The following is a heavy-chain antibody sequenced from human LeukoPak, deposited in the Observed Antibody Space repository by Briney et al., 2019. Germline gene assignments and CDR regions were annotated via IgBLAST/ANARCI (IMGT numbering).Heavy chain of an antibody. CDR3: ARWRFMVRGGGGFDP. CDR2: IYISGST. V-gene: IGHV4-4*07. CDR1: GGSISSYY. J-gene: IGHJ5*02. D-gene: IGHD3-10*01. Sequence: SETLSLTCTVSGGSISSYYWIWIRQPAGKGLEWIGRIYISGSTNYNPSLKSGGTISVDTSKNQFSLRLSSVTAADTAVYYCARWRFMVRGGGGFDPWGQGTLVTVSS.